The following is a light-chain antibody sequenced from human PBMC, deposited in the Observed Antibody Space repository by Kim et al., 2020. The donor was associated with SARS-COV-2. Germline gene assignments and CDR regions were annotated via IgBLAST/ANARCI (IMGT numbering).Light chain of an antibody. Sequence: EIVMTQSPASLSVSPGERATLSCRASQSVNSNLAWYQQKPGQAPRLLIYAASTRATGIPARFSGSGSGTEFALTISSLQSEDSALYYCQHYYDWPPYTFGQGTKVDIK. V-gene: IGKV3-15*01. CDR3: QHYYDWPPYT. CDR1: QSVNSN. J-gene: IGKJ2*01. CDR2: AAS.